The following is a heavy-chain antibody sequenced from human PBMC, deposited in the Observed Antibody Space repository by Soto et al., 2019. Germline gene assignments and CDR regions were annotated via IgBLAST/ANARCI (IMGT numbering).Heavy chain of an antibody. CDR2: ISASNGNT. CDR1: GYTFNKYS. D-gene: IGHD4-17*01. J-gene: IGHJ4*02. Sequence: QGQLVQSGAEVKKPGASVKVSCKASGYTFNKYSISWVRQAPGQGLEWMGWISASNGNTDFAQKFQGRVTMAIDTSTSTAYMELRSLRSDDTAVFYCTGGHGAFAGDFDFWGQGTLVTVSS. CDR3: TGGHGAFAGDFDF. V-gene: IGHV1-18*04.